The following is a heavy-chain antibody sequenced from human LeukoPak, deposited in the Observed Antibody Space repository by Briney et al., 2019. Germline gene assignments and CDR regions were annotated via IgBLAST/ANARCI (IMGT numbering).Heavy chain of an antibody. CDR1: GYTFTGYY. CDR2: INPNSGGT. Sequence: ASVKVSCKASGYTFTGYYMHWVRQAPGQGLEWMGWINPNSGGTNYAQKFQGRVTMTRDTSISTAYMELSRLRSNDTAVYYCARAGFLEWLSPGDWFDPWGQGTLVTVSS. CDR3: ARAGFLEWLSPGDWFDP. V-gene: IGHV1-2*02. J-gene: IGHJ5*02. D-gene: IGHD3-3*01.